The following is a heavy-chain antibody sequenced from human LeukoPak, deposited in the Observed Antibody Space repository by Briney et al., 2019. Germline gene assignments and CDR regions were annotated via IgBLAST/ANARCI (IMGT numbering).Heavy chain of an antibody. J-gene: IGHJ4*02. CDR3: ARDLNYDILTGYPWGVDY. Sequence: ASVKVSCKASGYTFTSYYMHWVRQAPGQGLEWMGIINPSGGSTSYAQKFQGRVTMTRDTSTSTVYMELSSLRSEDTAVYYCARDLNYDILTGYPWGVDYWGQGTLVTVSS. CDR2: INPSGGST. D-gene: IGHD3-9*01. CDR1: GYTFTSYY. V-gene: IGHV1-46*01.